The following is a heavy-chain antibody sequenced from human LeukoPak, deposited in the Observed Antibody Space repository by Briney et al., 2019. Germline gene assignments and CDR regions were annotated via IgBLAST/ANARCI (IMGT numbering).Heavy chain of an antibody. CDR3: AKPMGSSGYYHFDY. V-gene: IGHV3-23*01. D-gene: IGHD3-22*01. CDR2: ISGSGGST. CDR1: GFTFSSYG. J-gene: IGHJ4*02. Sequence: GGTLRLSCAASGFTFSSYGLSWIRQAPGKGLEWVSAISGSGGSTYYADSVKGRFTISRDNSKNTLYLQMNSLRVEDTAVYYCAKPMGSSGYYHFDYWGQGTLVTVSS.